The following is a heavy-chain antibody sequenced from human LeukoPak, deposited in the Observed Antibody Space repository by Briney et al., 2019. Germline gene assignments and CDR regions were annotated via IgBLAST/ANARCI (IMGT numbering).Heavy chain of an antibody. V-gene: IGHV3-7*03. D-gene: IGHD3-10*01. CDR2: IKQDGSEK. J-gene: IGHJ4*02. CDR3: VRGIWFGELSGL. Sequence: PGGSLRLSCAASGFTFSNYWMTWVRQAPGKGLEWVANIKQDGSEKYYVDSVRGRFTISRDNAKNSLYLQMNGLRAEDTAVYYCVRGIWFGELSGLWGQGTLVTVSS. CDR1: GFTFSNYW.